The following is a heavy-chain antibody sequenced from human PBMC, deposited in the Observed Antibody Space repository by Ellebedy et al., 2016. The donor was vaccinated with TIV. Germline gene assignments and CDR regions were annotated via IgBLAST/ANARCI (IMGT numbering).Heavy chain of an antibody. J-gene: IGHJ3*02. Sequence: MPSETLSLTCTVYGGSISSYYWNRIRQPPGKGLEWIGYIYYSGSTNYNPSLKTRVTISVDTSKNQNSLRLSSVTAADTAVYYCARTGGGSRWIWGQGTMVTVSS. CDR1: GGSISSYY. D-gene: IGHD6-13*01. CDR2: IYYSGST. V-gene: IGHV4-59*08. CDR3: ARTGGGSRWI.